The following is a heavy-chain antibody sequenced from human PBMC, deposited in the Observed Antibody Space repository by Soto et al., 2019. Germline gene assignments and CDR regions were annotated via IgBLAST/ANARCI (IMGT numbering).Heavy chain of an antibody. CDR3: TIPLMTGYHVYAFDI. D-gene: IGHD3-9*01. J-gene: IGHJ3*02. V-gene: IGHV3-49*03. Sequence: GGSLRLSCTASGFTFGDYAMSWFRQAPGKGLEWVGFIRSKAYGGTTEYAASVKGRFTISRDDSKSIAYLQMNSLKTEDTAVYYCTIPLMTGYHVYAFDIWGQGTMVTVSS. CDR1: GFTFGDYA. CDR2: IRSKAYGGTT.